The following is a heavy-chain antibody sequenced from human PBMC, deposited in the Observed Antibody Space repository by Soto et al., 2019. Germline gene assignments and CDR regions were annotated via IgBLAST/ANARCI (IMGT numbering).Heavy chain of an antibody. Sequence: SETLSLTCTVSGGSISSGGYYWSWIRQHPGKGLEWIGYIYYSGSTYYNPSLKSRVTISVDTSKNQFSLKLSSVTAADTAVYYCARAQVHCTNGVCPGYWYFDLWGRGTLVTVSS. J-gene: IGHJ2*01. CDR2: IYYSGST. CDR1: GGSISSGGYY. D-gene: IGHD2-8*01. CDR3: ARAQVHCTNGVCPGYWYFDL. V-gene: IGHV4-31*03.